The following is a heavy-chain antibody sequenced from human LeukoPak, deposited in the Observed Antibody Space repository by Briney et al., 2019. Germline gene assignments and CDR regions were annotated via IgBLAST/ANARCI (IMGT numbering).Heavy chain of an antibody. CDR1: GGSFSGYY. V-gene: IGHV4-34*01. J-gene: IGHJ6*02. Sequence: PSETLSLTCAVYGGSFSGYYWSWIRQPPGKGLEWIGEINHSGSTNYNPSLKSRVTISVDTSKNQFSLKLSSVTAADTAVYYCAREAVAGGSGSNYYYYGVDVWGQGTTVTVSS. CDR2: INHSGST. CDR3: AREAVAGGSGSNYYYYGVDV. D-gene: IGHD3-10*01.